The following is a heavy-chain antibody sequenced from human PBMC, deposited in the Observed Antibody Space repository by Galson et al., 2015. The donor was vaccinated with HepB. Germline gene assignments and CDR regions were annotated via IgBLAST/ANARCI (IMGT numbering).Heavy chain of an antibody. CDR2: SSGSGGDI. V-gene: IGHV3-23*01. D-gene: IGHD2-2*01. J-gene: IGHJ5*02. Sequence: SLRLSCAASEFTFNSYALTWVRQAPGKGLEWVSGSSGSGGDIYYIDSVKGRFTISRDNAKNSLYLQMNSLRAEDTAVYYCARESVVPAAMFLGNWFDPWGQGTLVTVSS. CDR1: EFTFNSYA. CDR3: ARESVVPAAMFLGNWFDP.